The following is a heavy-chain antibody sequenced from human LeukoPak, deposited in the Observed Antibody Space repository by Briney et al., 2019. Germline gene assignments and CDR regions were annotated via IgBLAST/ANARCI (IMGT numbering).Heavy chain of an antibody. CDR2: ISSNGGGR. CDR1: GLTFSSYA. CDR3: VEGWEYSNRCYDY. J-gene: IGHJ4*02. V-gene: IGHV3-64D*08. D-gene: IGHD6-6*01. Sequence: PGGSLRLSCSASGLTFSSYAMYWVRQAPGKGLEYVSAISSNGGGRYYADSVKGRFTISRDNSKNTLYLQMSSLRAEDTAVYYCVEGWEYSNRCYDYWGQGTLVTVSS.